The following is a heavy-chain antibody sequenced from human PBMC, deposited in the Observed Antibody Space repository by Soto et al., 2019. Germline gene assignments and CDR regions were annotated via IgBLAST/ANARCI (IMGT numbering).Heavy chain of an antibody. V-gene: IGHV4-4*02. CDR1: GGSIRSSYW. Sequence: QVQLQESGPGLVKPSGTLSLTCTVSGGSIRSSYWWTWIRQSPGKGLEWIGEIYHSGNTNYNPSLKRRVAIAVDMSKNQLSLTLTSVTAADTATYYCAPRGGYYAETRLDDWGHGILVTVSS. CDR2: IYHSGNT. D-gene: IGHD2-15*01. CDR3: APRGGYYAETRLDD. J-gene: IGHJ4*01.